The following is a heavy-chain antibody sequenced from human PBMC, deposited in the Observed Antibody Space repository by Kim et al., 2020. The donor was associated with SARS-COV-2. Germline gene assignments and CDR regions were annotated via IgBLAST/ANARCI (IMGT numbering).Heavy chain of an antibody. CDR3: ALGYCSGGSCSGIDY. Sequence: QKFQGRVTMTEDTSTATAYMELSSLRSEDTAVYYCALGYCSGGSCSGIDYWGQGTLVTVSS. D-gene: IGHD2-15*01. V-gene: IGHV1-24*01. J-gene: IGHJ4*02.